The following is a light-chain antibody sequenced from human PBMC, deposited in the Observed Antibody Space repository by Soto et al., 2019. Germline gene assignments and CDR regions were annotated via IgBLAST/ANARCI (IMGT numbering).Light chain of an antibody. CDR2: VAS. Sequence: WTHSPGTLALSPGERATLSCRASQSVSNNYLAWYQQKPGQAHRLLIYVASNRATGIPDRFSGSGSGTDXXLXXXRLXXXXXXVYYCAKYGDSGKFGQGTKVDIK. CDR1: QSVSNNY. V-gene: IGKV3-20*01. CDR3: AKYGDSGK. J-gene: IGKJ1*01.